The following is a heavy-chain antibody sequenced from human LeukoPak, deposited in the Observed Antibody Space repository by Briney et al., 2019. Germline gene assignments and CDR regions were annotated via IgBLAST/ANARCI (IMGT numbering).Heavy chain of an antibody. J-gene: IGHJ4*02. CDR1: GLTFSNCR. CDR3: ARDEFRPLAF. Sequence: GGSLRLSCVVSGLTFSNCRMTWVRQAPGRGLEWVANIKEDGTETSYVGSVKGRFTISRDNAKNSLYLQMNSLRAEDTALYYCARDEFRPLAFWGRGTLVTVSS. V-gene: IGHV3-7*05. CDR2: IKEDGTET. D-gene: IGHD3-10*01.